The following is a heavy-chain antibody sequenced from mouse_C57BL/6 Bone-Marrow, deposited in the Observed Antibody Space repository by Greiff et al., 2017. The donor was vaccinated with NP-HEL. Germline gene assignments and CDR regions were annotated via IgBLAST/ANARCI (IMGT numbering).Heavy chain of an antibody. Sequence: VQLQQSGPELVKPGASVKIPCKASGYTFTDYNMDWVKQSHGKSLEWIGDINPNNGGTIYNQKFKGKATLTVDKSSSTAYMELRSLTSEDTAVYFCARHEGDGSTPYYFDYWGQGTTLTVSS. D-gene: IGHD2-3*01. CDR2: INPNNGGT. CDR3: ARHEGDGSTPYYFDY. V-gene: IGHV1-18*01. CDR1: GYTFTDYN. J-gene: IGHJ2*01.